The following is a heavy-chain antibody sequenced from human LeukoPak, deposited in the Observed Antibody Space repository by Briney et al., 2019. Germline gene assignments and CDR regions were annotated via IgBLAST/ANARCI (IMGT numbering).Heavy chain of an antibody. CDR2: ISSSSSYI. V-gene: IGHV3-21*01. J-gene: IGHJ4*02. D-gene: IGHD3-16*01. CDR3: ARDATRGGDFDY. CDR1: GFTFSSYS. Sequence: GGSLRLSCAASGFTFSSYSMNWVRQAPGKGLEWVSSISSSSSYIYYADSVKGRFTISRDNAKNSLYLQMNSLRAEDTAVYYCARDATRGGDFDYWGQGTLVTVSS.